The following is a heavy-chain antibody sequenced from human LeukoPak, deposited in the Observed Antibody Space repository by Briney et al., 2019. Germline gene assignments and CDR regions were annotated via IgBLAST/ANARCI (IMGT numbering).Heavy chain of an antibody. CDR3: AKEDSSGYYRARYFDY. Sequence: GGSLRLSCAASGFTFDNYAMHWVRRAPGKGLEWVSGISWNSGSIAYADSVKGRFTISRDNAKNSLYLQMNSLRAEDTALYYCAKEDSSGYYRARYFDYWGQGTLVTVSS. V-gene: IGHV3-9*01. J-gene: IGHJ4*02. CDR2: ISWNSGSI. D-gene: IGHD3-22*01. CDR1: GFTFDNYA.